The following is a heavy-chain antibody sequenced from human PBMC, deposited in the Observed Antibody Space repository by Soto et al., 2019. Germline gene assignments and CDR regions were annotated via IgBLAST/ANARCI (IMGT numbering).Heavy chain of an antibody. Sequence: GGSLRLSCAASGFTFSSYAMSWVRQAPGKGLEWVSAISGSGGSTYYADSVKGRFTISRDNSKNTLYLQMNSLRAEDTAVYYCAKDSSSQYYYYYGMDVWGQGTTVTVSS. J-gene: IGHJ6*02. D-gene: IGHD6-13*01. CDR1: GFTFSSYA. CDR2: ISGSGGST. CDR3: AKDSSSQYYYYYGMDV. V-gene: IGHV3-23*01.